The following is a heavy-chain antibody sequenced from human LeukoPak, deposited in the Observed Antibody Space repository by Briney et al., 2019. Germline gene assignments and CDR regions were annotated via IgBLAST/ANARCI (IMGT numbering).Heavy chain of an antibody. Sequence: GGCLRLSGAGSGFTFSSYSPSWARQAPGKGLEWVSYINHAPSTIFYEDSVKGRFIISRDNAKSSLYLQMSSLRAEDTAVYYCARDSGVGGTFDYWGQGIPVTVSS. CDR1: GFTFSSYS. V-gene: IGHV3-48*04. CDR3: ARDSGVGGTFDY. D-gene: IGHD1-26*01. CDR2: INHAPSTI. J-gene: IGHJ4*02.